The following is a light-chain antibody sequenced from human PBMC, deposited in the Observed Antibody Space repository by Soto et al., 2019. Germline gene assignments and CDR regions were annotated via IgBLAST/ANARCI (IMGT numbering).Light chain of an antibody. CDR1: QSISSW. CDR2: KAS. Sequence: DIQMTQSPSTLYASVGDRVTITCRASQSISSWLAWYQQKPGKAPKLLIYKASSLESGVPSRFSGSGSGTEFTLTISSLQPDDFATYYCQQLYTFGQGTKLEIK. V-gene: IGKV1-5*03. CDR3: QQLYT. J-gene: IGKJ2*01.